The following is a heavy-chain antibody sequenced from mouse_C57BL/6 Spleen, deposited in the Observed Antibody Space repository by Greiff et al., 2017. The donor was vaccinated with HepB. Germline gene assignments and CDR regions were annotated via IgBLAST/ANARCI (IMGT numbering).Heavy chain of an antibody. J-gene: IGHJ1*03. CDR2: IYPGGGYT. V-gene: IGHV1-63*01. CDR3: ARSPGGGYFDV. CDR1: GYTFTNYW. Sequence: VQLQQSGAELVRPGTSVKMSCKASGYTFTNYWIGWAKQRPGHGLEWIGDIYPGGGYTNYNEKFKGKATLTADTSPSTAYMQFSSLTSEDSAIYYCARSPGGGYFDVWGTGTTVTVSS.